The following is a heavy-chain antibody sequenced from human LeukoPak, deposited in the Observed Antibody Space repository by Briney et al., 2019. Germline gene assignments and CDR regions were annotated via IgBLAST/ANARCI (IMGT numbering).Heavy chain of an antibody. J-gene: IGHJ4*02. CDR3: ARGRYYYDSSGYYRDDYFDY. CDR1: GGSLSSYY. D-gene: IGHD3-22*01. CDR2: IYYSGSI. V-gene: IGHV4-59*01. Sequence: SETLSLTCTVSGGSLSSYYWSWIRQPPGKGLEWIGHIYYSGSINYTPSLKSRVIISVDTSKNQVSLKLSSVTAADTAVYYCARGRYYYDSSGYYRDDYFDYWGQGTLVTVSS.